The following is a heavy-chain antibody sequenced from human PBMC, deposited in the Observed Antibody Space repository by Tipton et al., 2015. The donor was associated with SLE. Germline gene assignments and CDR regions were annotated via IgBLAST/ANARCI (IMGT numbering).Heavy chain of an antibody. CDR2: IYYSGST. J-gene: IGHJ5*02. CDR1: GGSISSYY. D-gene: IGHD3-10*01. CDR3: ARVTYDYYGSGSPRLYWFDP. Sequence: LRLSCTVSGGSISSYYWSWIRQPPGRGLEWIGYIYYSGSTNYKPSLKSRVTISVDTSKNQFSLKLSSVTAADTAVYYRARVTYDYYGSGSPRLYWFDPWGQGTLVTVSS. V-gene: IGHV4-59*01.